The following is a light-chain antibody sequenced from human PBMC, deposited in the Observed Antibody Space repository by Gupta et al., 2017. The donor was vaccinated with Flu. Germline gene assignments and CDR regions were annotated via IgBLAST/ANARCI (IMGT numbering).Light chain of an antibody. CDR3: QHYNSNPWT. J-gene: IGKJ1*01. V-gene: IGKV1-5*03. Sequence: DIQMTQSPSTLSASVGDRVTITCRASQSISSWLAWYQQKPGKAPKLLIYKASTLGSGVPSRFSGSGSGTEFTLTISSLQPDDFATFYCQHYNSNPWTFGQGTKVE. CDR2: KAS. CDR1: QSISSW.